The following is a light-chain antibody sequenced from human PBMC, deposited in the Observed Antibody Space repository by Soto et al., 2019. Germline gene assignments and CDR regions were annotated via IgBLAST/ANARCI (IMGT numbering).Light chain of an antibody. CDR3: QQYDNLPIT. CDR2: DAS. Sequence: DFQMPQSPSSLSASVGDRVTITCQASQDISNYLNWYQQKPGKAPKLLIYDASNLETGVPSRFSGSGSGTDFTFTISSLQPEDIATYYCQQYDNLPITFGGGTKVEIK. J-gene: IGKJ4*01. CDR1: QDISNY. V-gene: IGKV1-33*01.